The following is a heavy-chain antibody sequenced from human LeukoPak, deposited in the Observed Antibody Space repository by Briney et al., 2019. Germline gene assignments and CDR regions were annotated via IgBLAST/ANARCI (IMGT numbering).Heavy chain of an antibody. Sequence: GGSLRLSCAASGFTFSSYGMSWVRQAPGKGLEWVSAISGSGGSTYYADSVKGRFTISRDNSKNTLYLQMNSLRAEDTAVYYCAKVTYTDCSGGSCYFDYWGQGTLVTVSS. CDR3: AKVTYTDCSGGSCYFDY. D-gene: IGHD2-15*01. CDR2: ISGSGGST. J-gene: IGHJ4*02. V-gene: IGHV3-23*01. CDR1: GFTFSSYG.